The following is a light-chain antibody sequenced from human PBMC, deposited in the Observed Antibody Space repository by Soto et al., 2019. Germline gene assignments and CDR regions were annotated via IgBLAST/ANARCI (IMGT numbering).Light chain of an antibody. CDR3: QQREDWPRT. V-gene: IGKV3-11*01. CDR2: DAS. CDR1: QSVGDY. J-gene: IGKJ4*01. Sequence: IVLTQSPAILSSSPGERATLSCRASQSVGDYLGWYKQKPGQATSLLIYDASQWATGVSARFSAGGSGTDFTLAIRSLESEDFAIYYCQQREDWPRTLGGGTRLEFK.